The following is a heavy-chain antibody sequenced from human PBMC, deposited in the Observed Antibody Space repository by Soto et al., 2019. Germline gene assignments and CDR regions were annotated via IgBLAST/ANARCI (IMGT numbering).Heavy chain of an antibody. D-gene: IGHD2-8*01. CDR3: AGCMLYREGFLQLYNWFDP. V-gene: IGHV4-39*01. J-gene: IGHJ5*02. CDR2: IYYSGST. CDR1: GGSISSSSYY. Sequence: QLQLQESGPGLVKPSETLSLTCTVSGGSISSSSYYWGWIRQPPGKGLEWIGSIYYSGSTYYNPSLKSRVNVSVYTSKNQFSLKLSSVTAADTAVYYCAGCMLYREGFLQLYNWFDPWGQGTLVTVSS.